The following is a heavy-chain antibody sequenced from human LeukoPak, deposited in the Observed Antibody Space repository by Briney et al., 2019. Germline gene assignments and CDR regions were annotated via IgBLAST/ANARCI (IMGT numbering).Heavy chain of an antibody. CDR3: AKDRNYYDSSGYFDY. D-gene: IGHD3-22*01. J-gene: IGHJ4*02. CDR2: ISGSGGST. CDR1: GFTFSSYA. Sequence: GGSLRLSCAASGFTFSSYAMSWVRQAPGKGLGWVSAISGSGGSTYYADSVKGRFTISRDNSKNTLYLQMNSLRAEDTAVYYCAKDRNYYDSSGYFDYWGQGTLVTVSS. V-gene: IGHV3-23*01.